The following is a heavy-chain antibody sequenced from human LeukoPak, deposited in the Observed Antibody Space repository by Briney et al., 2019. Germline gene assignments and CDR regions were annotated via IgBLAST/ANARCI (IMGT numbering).Heavy chain of an antibody. CDR3: ARDEHQYYHASSGRFDY. CDR1: GFTFSDYW. D-gene: IGHD3-22*01. Sequence: GGSLRLSCAASGFTFSDYWMGWVRQAPGKGLEWMAKIKQDGSEKYYVDSVKGRFTISRDNAKNSLYLQMNSMRAEDTAVYYCARDEHQYYHASSGRFDYWGQGILVTVSS. V-gene: IGHV3-7*04. J-gene: IGHJ4*02. CDR2: IKQDGSEK.